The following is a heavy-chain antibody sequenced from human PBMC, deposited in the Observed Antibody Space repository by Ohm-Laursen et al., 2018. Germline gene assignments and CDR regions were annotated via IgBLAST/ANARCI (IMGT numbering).Heavy chain of an antibody. J-gene: IGHJ4*02. CDR2: ITWDGENT. D-gene: IGHD1-26*01. CDR1: GFTFRNYG. CDR3: TRDRWDK. Sequence: SLRLSCAASGFTFRNYGMHWVRQAPGKGLEWVSLITWDGENTYYADSVKGRFTISRDSGKNSLFLQMDSLRSEDSALYYCTRDRWDKWGQGTLVTVSS. V-gene: IGHV3-43*01.